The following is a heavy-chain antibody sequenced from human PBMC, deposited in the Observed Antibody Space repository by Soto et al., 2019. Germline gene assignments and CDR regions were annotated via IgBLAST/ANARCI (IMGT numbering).Heavy chain of an antibody. CDR2: ISAYNGNT. Sequence: GASVKVSCKXSGYTFTSYGISWVRQAPGQGLEWMGWISAYNGNTNYAQKLQGRVTMTTDTSTSTAYMELRSLRSDDTAVYYCARDDEYCSGTSCHAIFDYWGQGTLVTVSS. CDR1: GYTFTSYG. J-gene: IGHJ4*02. CDR3: ARDDEYCSGTSCHAIFDY. V-gene: IGHV1-18*01. D-gene: IGHD2-2*01.